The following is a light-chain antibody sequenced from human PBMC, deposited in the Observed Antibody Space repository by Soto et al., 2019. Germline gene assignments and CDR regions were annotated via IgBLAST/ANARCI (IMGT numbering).Light chain of an antibody. V-gene: IGKV1-5*03. CDR3: LQYHSFALT. CDR1: QSIDDW. Sequence: DIQMTQSPSTLSASVGDRVAITCRACQSIDDWLAWHQQKPGKAPKLLIYKASTLESGVPPRFSGSGSGTEFTLTINSLQPDDFATYYCLQYHSFALTFGGGTTVEI. CDR2: KAS. J-gene: IGKJ4*01.